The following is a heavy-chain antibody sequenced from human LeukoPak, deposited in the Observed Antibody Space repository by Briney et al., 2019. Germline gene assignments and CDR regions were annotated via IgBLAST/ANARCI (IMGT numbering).Heavy chain of an antibody. Sequence: PSETLSLTCAVYGGSFSGYYWSWIRRPPGKGLEWIGEINHSGSTNYNPSLESRVTISVDTSKNQFSLKLSSVTAADTAVYYCARGVRAVTVTTSSGPYYGMDVWGQGTTVTVSS. CDR3: ARGVRAVTVTTSSGPYYGMDV. J-gene: IGHJ6*02. D-gene: IGHD4-17*01. V-gene: IGHV4-34*01. CDR1: GGSFSGYY. CDR2: INHSGST.